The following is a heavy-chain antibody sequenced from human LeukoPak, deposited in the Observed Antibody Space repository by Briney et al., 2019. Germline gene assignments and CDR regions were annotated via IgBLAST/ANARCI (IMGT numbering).Heavy chain of an antibody. D-gene: IGHD6-19*01. Sequence: KPSETLSLTCTVPGSSISSYYWSWIRQPAGKGLEWIGRIYTSGSTNYNPSLKSRVTMSVDTSKNQFSLKLSSVTAADTAVYYCASHSSGWYREAFDIWGQGTMVTVSS. CDR2: IYTSGST. CDR1: GSSISSYY. CDR3: ASHSSGWYREAFDI. J-gene: IGHJ3*02. V-gene: IGHV4-4*07.